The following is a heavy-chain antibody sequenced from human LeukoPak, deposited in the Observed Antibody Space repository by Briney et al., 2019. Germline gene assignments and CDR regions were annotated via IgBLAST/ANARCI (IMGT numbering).Heavy chain of an antibody. D-gene: IGHD6-19*01. J-gene: IGHJ6*03. CDR3: AREGIAVAGTSVYYYYYMDV. Sequence: GGSLRLSCVASGFTFRSYNMHWVRQAPGKGLEWVSGINWNGGSTGYADSVKGRFTISRDNAKNSLYLQMNSLRAEDTALYYCAREGIAVAGTSVYYYYYMDVWGKGTTVTVSS. V-gene: IGHV3-20*04. CDR2: INWNGGST. CDR1: GFTFRSYN.